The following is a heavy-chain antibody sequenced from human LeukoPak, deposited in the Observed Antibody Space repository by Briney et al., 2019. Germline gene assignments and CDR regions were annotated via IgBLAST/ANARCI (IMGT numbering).Heavy chain of an antibody. CDR2: INHSGST. D-gene: IGHD5-18*01. Sequence: SETLSLTCTVSGGSISSYYWSWIRQPPGKGLEWIGEINHSGSTNYNPSLKSRVTISVDTSKNQFSLKLSSVTAADTAVYYCARGEQLWYYTPFDYWGQGTLVTVSS. CDR3: ARGEQLWYYTPFDY. J-gene: IGHJ4*02. V-gene: IGHV4-34*01. CDR1: GGSISSYY.